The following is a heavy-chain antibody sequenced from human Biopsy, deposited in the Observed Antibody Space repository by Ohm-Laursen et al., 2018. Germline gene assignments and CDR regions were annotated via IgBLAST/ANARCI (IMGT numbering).Heavy chain of an antibody. D-gene: IGHD1-1*01. J-gene: IGHJ4*02. CDR1: RGTFTNYA. Sequence: GSSVKVSCKASRGTFTNYAISWVRQAPGQGLEWMGGIIPIFGTANYAQKFQGRITMTEDTSTDTAYMELSSLRSEDTAVYYCAADINVWNVNYWGQGTQVTVSS. CDR3: AADINVWNVNY. V-gene: IGHV1-69*06. CDR2: IIPIFGTA.